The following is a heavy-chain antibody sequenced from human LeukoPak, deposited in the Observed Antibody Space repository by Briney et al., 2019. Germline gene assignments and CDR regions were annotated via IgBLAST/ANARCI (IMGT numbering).Heavy chain of an antibody. J-gene: IGHJ6*04. V-gene: IGHV3-7*01. CDR3: AELGITMIGGV. CDR2: IKQDGSEK. CDR1: GFTFSSYW. Sequence: GGSLRLSCVVSGFTFSSYWMSWVRQGPGKGLEWVANIKQDGSEKYYVDSVKGRVTISRDNAKNSLYLQMNSLRAEDTAVYYCAELGITMIGGVWGKGTTVTISS. D-gene: IGHD3-10*02.